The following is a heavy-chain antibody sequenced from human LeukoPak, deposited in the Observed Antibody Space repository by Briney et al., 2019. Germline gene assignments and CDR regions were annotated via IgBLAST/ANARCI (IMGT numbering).Heavy chain of an antibody. Sequence: SETLSLTCAVYGGSFSGYYWSWIRQPPGKGLEWIGEINHSGSTNYNPSLKSRVTISVDTSKNQFSLKLSSVTAADTAVYYCARGYCSSTSCSNRHYFDYWGQGTLVTVSS. V-gene: IGHV4-34*01. CDR1: GGSFSGYY. J-gene: IGHJ4*02. CDR3: ARGYCSSTSCSNRHYFDY. CDR2: INHSGST. D-gene: IGHD2-2*01.